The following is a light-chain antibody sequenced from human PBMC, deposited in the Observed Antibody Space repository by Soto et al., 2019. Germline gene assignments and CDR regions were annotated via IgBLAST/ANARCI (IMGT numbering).Light chain of an antibody. CDR3: QQYVTSPWA. CDR1: RSVSSSF. J-gene: IGKJ1*01. CDR2: GAS. Sequence: EIVLTQSPGTLSLSPGERATLSCRASRSVSSSFLAWYQQKPGQAPRLLIYGASNRATGIPDRFSGSGSGTDFTLTISRLEPEDFAVYYCQQYVTSPWAFGQGTKVAIE. V-gene: IGKV3-20*01.